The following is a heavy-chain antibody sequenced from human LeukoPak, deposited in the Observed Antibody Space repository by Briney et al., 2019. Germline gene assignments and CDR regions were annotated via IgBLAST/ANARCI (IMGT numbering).Heavy chain of an antibody. CDR3: ARGDWGY. J-gene: IGHJ4*02. D-gene: IGHD3/OR15-3a*01. V-gene: IGHV3-53*01. CDR2: MYGDGST. CDR1: GFIVSSYY. Sequence: GASLRLSCAASGFIVSSYYMTWVRQAPGKGLEWVSVMYGDGSTYYTDSVKGRFAISRDNSKNTLYLQMNSLSAEDTAVYYCARGDWGYWGQGTLVT.